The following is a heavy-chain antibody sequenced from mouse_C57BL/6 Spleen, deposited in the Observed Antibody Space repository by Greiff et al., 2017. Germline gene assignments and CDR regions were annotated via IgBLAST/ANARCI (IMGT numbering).Heavy chain of an antibody. V-gene: IGHV1-55*01. CDR2: IYPGSGST. CDR3: ARWGDTGTLALDY. D-gene: IGHD4-1*01. CDR1: GYTFTSYW. J-gene: IGHJ2*01. Sequence: VQLQQPGAELVKPGASVKMSCKASGYTFTSYWITWVKQRPGQGLEWIGDIYPGSGSTNYTEKFKSKATLTVDTSSSTAYMQLSSLTSEDSAVYYCARWGDTGTLALDYWGQGTTLTVSS.